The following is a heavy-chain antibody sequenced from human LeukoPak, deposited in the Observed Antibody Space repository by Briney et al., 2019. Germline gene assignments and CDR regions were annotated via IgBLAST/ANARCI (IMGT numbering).Heavy chain of an antibody. V-gene: IGHV3-30*02. CDR1: GFTFSSYG. CDR3: ARGGRGVPPARQFKPGNWFDP. D-gene: IGHD2-2*01. Sequence: GGSPRLSCAASGFTFSSYGMHWVRQAPGKGLEWVAFIRYDGSNKYYADSVKGRFTISRDNSKNTLYLQMNSLRAEDTAVYYCARGGRGVPPARQFKPGNWFDPWGQGTLVTVSS. J-gene: IGHJ5*02. CDR2: IRYDGSNK.